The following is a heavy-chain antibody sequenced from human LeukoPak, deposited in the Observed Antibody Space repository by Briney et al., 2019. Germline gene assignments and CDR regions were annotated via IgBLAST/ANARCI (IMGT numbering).Heavy chain of an antibody. CDR1: GFTSSSYA. CDR3: AKASYSRGWYYY. V-gene: IGHV3-23*01. J-gene: IGHJ4*02. CDR2: ISGSGGST. D-gene: IGHD6-19*01. Sequence: GGSLRLSCAASGFTSSSYAMSWVRQAPGKGLEWVSAISGSGGSTYYADSVKGRFTISRDNSKNTLYLQMNSLRAEDTAVYYCAKASYSRGWYYYWGQGTLVTVSS.